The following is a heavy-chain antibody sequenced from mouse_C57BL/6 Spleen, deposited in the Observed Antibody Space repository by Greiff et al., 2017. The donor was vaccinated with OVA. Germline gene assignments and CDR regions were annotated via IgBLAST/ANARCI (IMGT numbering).Heavy chain of an antibody. V-gene: IGHV6-3*01. CDR1: GFTFSNYW. CDR2: IRLKSDNYAT. J-gene: IGHJ2*01. Sequence: EVKLVESGGGLVQPGGSMKLSCVASGFTFSNYWMNWVRQSPEKGLEWVAQIRLKSDNYATHYAESVKGRFTISRADSKSSVYLQMNNLRAEDTGIYYCTANAYYSNSFDYWGQGTTLTVSS. CDR3: TANAYYSNSFDY. D-gene: IGHD2-5*01.